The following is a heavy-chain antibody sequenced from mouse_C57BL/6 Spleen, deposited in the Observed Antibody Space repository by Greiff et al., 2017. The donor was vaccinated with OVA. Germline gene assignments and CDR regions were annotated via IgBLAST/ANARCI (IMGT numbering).Heavy chain of an antibody. CDR1: GYTFTDYY. Sequence: VQLQQSGPVLVKPGASVKMSCKASGYTFTDYYMNWVKQSHGKSLEWIGVINPYNGGTSYNPKFKGKATLTVDKSSSTAYMELNSLTSEDSAVYYCANYYGRSRFDYWGQGTTLTVSS. J-gene: IGHJ2*01. CDR3: ANYYGRSRFDY. D-gene: IGHD1-1*01. V-gene: IGHV1-19*01. CDR2: INPYNGGT.